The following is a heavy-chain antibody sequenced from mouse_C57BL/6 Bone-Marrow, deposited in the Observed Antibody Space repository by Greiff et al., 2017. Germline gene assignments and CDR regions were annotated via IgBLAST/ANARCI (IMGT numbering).Heavy chain of an antibody. D-gene: IGHD1-1*01. J-gene: IGHJ3*01. CDR3: TRVLRGFAY. V-gene: IGHV1-15*01. CDR1: GYTFTDYE. CDR2: IEPETGGT. Sequence: QVQLQQSGAELVRPGASVTLSCKASGYTFTDYEMHWVKQTPVHGLEWIGAIEPETGGTAYNQKFKGKAILTADKSSSTAYMELLSLTSEDSAVYYCTRVLRGFAYWGQGTLVTVSA.